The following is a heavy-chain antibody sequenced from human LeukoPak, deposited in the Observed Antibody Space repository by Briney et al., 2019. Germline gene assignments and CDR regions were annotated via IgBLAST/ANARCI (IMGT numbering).Heavy chain of an antibody. CDR1: GFTFSSYG. CDR2: IKYDGSDK. CDR3: ARDLWFGEFRLFDQ. J-gene: IGHJ4*02. D-gene: IGHD3-10*01. Sequence: GGSLRLSCAASGFTFSSYGMHWVRQAPGKGLEWVAVIKYDGSDKYYADFVKGRLTISRDNSKNTLYLQMNSLRAEDTAVYYCARDLWFGEFRLFDQWGQGTLVTVSS. V-gene: IGHV3-33*01.